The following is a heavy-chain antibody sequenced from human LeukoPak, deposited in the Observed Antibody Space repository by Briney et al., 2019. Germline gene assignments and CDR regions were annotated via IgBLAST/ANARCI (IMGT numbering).Heavy chain of an antibody. J-gene: IGHJ5*02. CDR1: GGSFSGYY. V-gene: IGHV4-34*01. CDR2: INHSGST. Sequence: PSETLSLTCAVYGGSFSGYYWSWIRQPPGKGLEWIGEINHSGSTNYNPSLKSRVTISVDTSKNQFSLKLSSVTAADTAVYYCARPARSRERWLDPWGQGTLVTVSS. CDR3: ARPARSRERWLDP.